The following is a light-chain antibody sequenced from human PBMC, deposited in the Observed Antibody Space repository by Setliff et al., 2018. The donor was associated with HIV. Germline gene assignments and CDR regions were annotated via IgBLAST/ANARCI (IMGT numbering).Light chain of an antibody. Sequence: QSVLTQPASVSGSPGQSITISCTGTSSDIGRYNLVSWYQQYPGKAPKLMIYQATQRPSGVSNRFSGYKSGNTASLTISGLQAEDEADYYCCSNTGSNTYVFGSGTKVTVL. V-gene: IGLV2-23*01. CDR3: CSNTGSNTYV. CDR1: SSDIGRYNL. J-gene: IGLJ1*01. CDR2: QAT.